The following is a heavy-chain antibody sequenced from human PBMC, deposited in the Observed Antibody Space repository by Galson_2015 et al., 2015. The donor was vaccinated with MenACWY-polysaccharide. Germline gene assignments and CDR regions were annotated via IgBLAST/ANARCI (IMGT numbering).Heavy chain of an antibody. CDR1: GGSISGYY. CDR2: ISTSGRT. J-gene: IGHJ1*01. CDR3: ARGRATSGTIEYFQY. Sequence: ETLSLTCSISGGSISGYYWSWIRQPAGKGPEWIGRISTSGRTNYNPSLKSRVSMSVDTSKNQFSPNLNSVTAADTALYYCARGRATSGTIEYFQYWGQGALVTVSS. D-gene: IGHD6-13*01. V-gene: IGHV4-4*07.